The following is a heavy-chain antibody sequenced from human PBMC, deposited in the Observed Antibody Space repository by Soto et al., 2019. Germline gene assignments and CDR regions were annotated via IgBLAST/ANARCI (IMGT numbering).Heavy chain of an antibody. J-gene: IGHJ6*02. CDR1: GFTFSSYA. CDR2: ISYDGSNK. CDR3: ANGGRDYYYYGMDV. V-gene: IGHV3-30-3*01. Sequence: GGSLRLSCAASGFTFSSYAMHWVRQAPGKGLEWVAVISYDGSNKYYADSVKGRFTISRDNSKNTLYLQMNSLRAEDTAVYYCANGGRDYYYYGMDVWGQGTTVTVSS. D-gene: IGHD3-16*01.